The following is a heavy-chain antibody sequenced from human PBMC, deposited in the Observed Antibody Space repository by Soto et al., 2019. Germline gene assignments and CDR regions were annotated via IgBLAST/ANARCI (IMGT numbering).Heavy chain of an antibody. Sequence: SETLSLTCTVSGGSISSGDYYWSWIRQPPGKGLEWIGYIYYSGSTYYNPSLKSRVTISVDTSKNQFSLKLSSVTAADTAVYFCARGPWKSMVRGVMLTALVTPFYFDYWGQGVLVTVSS. J-gene: IGHJ4*02. CDR3: ARGPWKSMVRGVMLTALVTPFYFDY. D-gene: IGHD3-10*01. V-gene: IGHV4-30-4*01. CDR1: GGSISSGDYY. CDR2: IYYSGST.